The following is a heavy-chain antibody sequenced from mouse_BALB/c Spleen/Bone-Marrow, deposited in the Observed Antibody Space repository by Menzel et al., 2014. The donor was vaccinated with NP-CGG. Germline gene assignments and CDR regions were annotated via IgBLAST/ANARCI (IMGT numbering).Heavy chain of an antibody. CDR2: IDPANGNT. CDR3: ASYYYGSAWFAY. Sequence: EVQVMESGAELVKPGASVKLSCTASGFNIKDTYMHWVKQRPEQGLEWIGRIDPANGNTKYDPKFQGKATITADTSSNTAYLQLSSLTSEDTAVYYCASYYYGSAWFAYWGQGTLVTVSA. CDR1: GFNIKDTY. D-gene: IGHD1-1*01. J-gene: IGHJ3*01. V-gene: IGHV14-3*02.